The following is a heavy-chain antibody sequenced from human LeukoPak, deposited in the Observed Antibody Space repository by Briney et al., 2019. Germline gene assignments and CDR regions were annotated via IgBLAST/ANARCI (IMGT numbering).Heavy chain of an antibody. CDR1: GFDFNYYA. J-gene: IGHJ4*02. Sequence: GGSLRLSCAASGFDFNYYAMSWVRQAPGKGLEWVSVISDSGDSTYYADSVKGRFTISRDNSKNTLYLQMNGLRAEDTAVYYCAKDRLYGDHLVDVDYWGQGSLVTVSS. CDR3: AKDRLYGDHLVDVDY. D-gene: IGHD2-21*02. CDR2: ISDSGDST. V-gene: IGHV3-23*01.